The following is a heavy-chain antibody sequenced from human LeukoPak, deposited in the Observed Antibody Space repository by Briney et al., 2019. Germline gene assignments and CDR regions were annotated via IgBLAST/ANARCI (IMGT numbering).Heavy chain of an antibody. CDR1: GGSISSGDYY. J-gene: IGHJ6*02. CDR2: IYYSGST. CDR3: AKGLGYCSSTSCDGYYYGMDG. Sequence: PSETLSLTCTVSGGSISSGDYYWGWIRQPPGKGLEWIGYIYYSGSTYYNPSLKSRVTISVDTSKNQFSLKLSSVTAADTAVYYCAKGLGYCSSTSCDGYYYGMDGWGQGTTVTVSS. D-gene: IGHD2-2*01. V-gene: IGHV4-30-4*01.